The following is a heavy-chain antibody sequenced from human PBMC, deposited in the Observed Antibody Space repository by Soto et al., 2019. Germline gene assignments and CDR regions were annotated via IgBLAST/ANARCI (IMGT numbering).Heavy chain of an antibody. J-gene: IGHJ4*02. Sequence: QVQLVESGGGVVQPGRSLRLSCIASGFIFNDYGMHWVRQAPGKGLEWVAGIWYDGRNQYYADSVKGRLTISRDNSRNTLSLEVTSLRVEDPAGYYGARGPPRQSDHDLAYWGQGKQLIVSP. V-gene: IGHV3-33*01. CDR3: ARGPPRQSDHDLAY. CDR2: IWYDGRNQ. D-gene: IGHD2-21*02. CDR1: GFIFNDYG.